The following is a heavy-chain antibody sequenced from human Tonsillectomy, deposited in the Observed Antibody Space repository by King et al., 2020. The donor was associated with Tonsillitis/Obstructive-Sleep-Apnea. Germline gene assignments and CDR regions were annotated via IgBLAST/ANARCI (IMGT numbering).Heavy chain of an antibody. CDR3: ARDHEGGGGARFDY. Sequence: VQLQESGPGLVKPSETLSLTCTVSGGSISSYYWSWIRQPPGKGLEWIGYIYYSGSTNYNPSLKSRVTISVDTSKNQFSLKLSSVTAADTAVYYCARDHEGGGGARFDYWGQGTLVTVSS. J-gene: IGHJ4*02. D-gene: IGHD3-16*01. CDR1: GGSISSYY. V-gene: IGHV4-59*01. CDR2: IYYSGST.